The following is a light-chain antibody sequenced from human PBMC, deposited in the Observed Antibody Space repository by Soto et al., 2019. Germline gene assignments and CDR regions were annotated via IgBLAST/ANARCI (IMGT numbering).Light chain of an antibody. CDR2: GAS. Sequence: EIVLTQFPGTLSLSPGERATLSCRASQSVGSNYLAWYQQRPGQPPNLLIFGASHRAPDIPDRFSGSGSGTDFTLTISRLEPDDFAVYYCQQYGGSVQTFGQGTKVEIK. V-gene: IGKV3-20*01. CDR1: QSVGSNY. J-gene: IGKJ1*01. CDR3: QQYGGSVQT.